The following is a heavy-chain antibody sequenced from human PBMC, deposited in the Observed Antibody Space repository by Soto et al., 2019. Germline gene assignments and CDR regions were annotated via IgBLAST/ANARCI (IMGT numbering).Heavy chain of an antibody. CDR1: RFTVSSNY. D-gene: IGHD1-1*01. CDR3: ATDRSDYNTTGTWRAIYYYMDV. V-gene: IGHV3-66*01. J-gene: IGHJ6*03. Sequence: GGSLRLSCALSRFTVSSNYMSWVRQAPGKGLDWVSVIYIVVRTYYSDSVKGRFTISRDNSKDTLYIQMNSVRAEDTAVYYCATDRSDYNTTGTWRAIYYYMDVWGKGTTVTVCS. CDR2: IYIVVRT.